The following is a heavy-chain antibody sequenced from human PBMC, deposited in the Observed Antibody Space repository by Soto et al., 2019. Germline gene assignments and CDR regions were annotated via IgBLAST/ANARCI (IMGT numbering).Heavy chain of an antibody. V-gene: IGHV3-15*01. Sequence: EVQLVESGGGLVEPGGSLTLSCTTSGFSFGTAWMTWVRQAPGKGLEWVGRLKSKTDGGTTDYASPVEGRFTISREDSKTILYLHMNSLKIDDTAMYYCTTDLPWSYGALGYWGQGTLVIVSS. CDR2: LKSKTDGGTT. D-gene: IGHD1-26*01. CDR1: GFSFGTAW. CDR3: TTDLPWSYGALGY. J-gene: IGHJ4*02.